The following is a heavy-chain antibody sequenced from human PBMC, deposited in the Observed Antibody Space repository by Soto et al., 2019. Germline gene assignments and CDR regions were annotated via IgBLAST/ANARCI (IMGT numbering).Heavy chain of an antibody. CDR2: VNAGNGNT. Sequence: QVQLVQSGAEVKKPGASVKVSCTASGYTFTSYAIHWVRQAPGQRLEWMGWVNAGNGNTKYSQKLQGRVTITRDTSASTAYMELSSLRSEDTAVYYCARDVGYNFNLIDYWGQGTLVTVSS. J-gene: IGHJ4*02. D-gene: IGHD1-20*01. CDR1: GYTFTSYA. CDR3: ARDVGYNFNLIDY. V-gene: IGHV1-3*01.